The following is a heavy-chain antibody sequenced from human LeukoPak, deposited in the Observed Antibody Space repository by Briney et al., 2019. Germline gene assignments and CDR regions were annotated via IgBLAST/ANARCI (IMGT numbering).Heavy chain of an antibody. CDR1: GFTFSSYG. Sequence: PGGSLRLSCAASGFTFSSYGMHWVRQAPGKGLEWVSAISGSGGSTYYADSVKGRFTISRDNSKNTLYLQMNSLRAEDTAVYYCAKFWSQDYYDSSGYYALDAFDIWGQGTMVTVSS. D-gene: IGHD3-22*01. J-gene: IGHJ3*02. V-gene: IGHV3-23*01. CDR3: AKFWSQDYYDSSGYYALDAFDI. CDR2: ISGSGGST.